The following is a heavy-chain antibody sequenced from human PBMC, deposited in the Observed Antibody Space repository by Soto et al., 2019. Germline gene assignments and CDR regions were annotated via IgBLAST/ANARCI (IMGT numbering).Heavy chain of an antibody. D-gene: IGHD5-12*01. CDR2: INSDGSST. Sequence: EVQLVESGGGLVQPGGSLRLSCAASGFTFSSYWMHWVRQAPGKGLVWVSRINSDGSSTSYADSVKGRFTISRDNAKNTLYLQMNSLRAEDTAVYYCASGRDYYYCGMDVWGQGTTVIVSS. CDR3: ASGRDYYYCGMDV. J-gene: IGHJ6*02. V-gene: IGHV3-74*01. CDR1: GFTFSSYW.